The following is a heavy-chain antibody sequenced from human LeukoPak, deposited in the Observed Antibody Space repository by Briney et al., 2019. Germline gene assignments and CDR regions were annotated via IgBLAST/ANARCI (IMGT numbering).Heavy chain of an antibody. V-gene: IGHV1-18*01. D-gene: IGHD3-22*01. CDR3: ARPSYDSSDYEYFQH. CDR1: GYTFTSYG. Sequence: ASVKVSCKASGYTFTSYGISWVRQAPGQGLEWMGWISAYNGNTNYAQKLQGRVTMTTDTSTSTAYMELRSLRSDDTAVYYCARPSYDSSDYEYFQHWGQGTLVTVSS. J-gene: IGHJ1*01. CDR2: ISAYNGNT.